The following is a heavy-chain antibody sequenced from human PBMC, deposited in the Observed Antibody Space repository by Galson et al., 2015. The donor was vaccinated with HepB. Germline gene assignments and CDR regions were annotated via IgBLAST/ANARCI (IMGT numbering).Heavy chain of an antibody. CDR3: ARGDSGHLDS. D-gene: IGHD6-19*01. Sequence: SLRLSCAASGFTFSHYSMNWVRQAPGKGLEWVSSITSNSNYIFYADSVRGRFTISRDNAKDSLYLQMKSLRADDTAVYFCARGDSGHLDSWGQGALVTVSS. J-gene: IGHJ4*02. V-gene: IGHV3-21*01. CDR1: GFTFSHYS. CDR2: ITSNSNYI.